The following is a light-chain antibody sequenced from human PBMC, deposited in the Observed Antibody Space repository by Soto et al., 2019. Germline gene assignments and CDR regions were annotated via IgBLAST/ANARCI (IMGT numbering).Light chain of an antibody. CDR3: QQDASSPLT. V-gene: IGKV3-20*01. J-gene: IGKJ4*01. CDR2: GAS. Sequence: EIVLTQSPGTLSLSSGERATLSCRASQSVRSNYLAWYQQKPGQAPRLLIYGASSRATGIPDRFGGSGSGTDLTLTISRLEPEDFAVYYCQQDASSPLTFGGGTKVEIK. CDR1: QSVRSNY.